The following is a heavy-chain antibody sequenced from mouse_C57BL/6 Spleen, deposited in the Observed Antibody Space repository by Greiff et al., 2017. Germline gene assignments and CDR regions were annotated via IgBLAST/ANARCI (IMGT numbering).Heavy chain of an antibody. D-gene: IGHD1-1*01. Sequence: QVQLKQPGAELVKPGASVKLSCKASGYTFTSYWMHWVKQRPGRGLEWIGRIDPNSGGTKYNEKFKSKATLTVDKPSSTAYMQLSSLTSEDSAVYYCARDSDYYGSSYAMDYWGQGTSVTVSS. V-gene: IGHV1-72*01. CDR1: GYTFTSYW. CDR2: IDPNSGGT. CDR3: ARDSDYYGSSYAMDY. J-gene: IGHJ4*01.